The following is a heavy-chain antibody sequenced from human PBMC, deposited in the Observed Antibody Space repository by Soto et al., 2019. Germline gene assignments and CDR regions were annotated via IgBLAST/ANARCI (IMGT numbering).Heavy chain of an antibody. CDR1: GFSLSTSGVG. J-gene: IGHJ4*02. CDR3: AHAPTAMVAQY. CDR2: IYWDDDK. V-gene: IGHV2-5*02. D-gene: IGHD5-18*01. Sequence: QITLKESGPTLVKPTQTLTLTCTFSGFSLSTSGVGVGWIRQPPGKALEWLSLIYWDDDKRYSPSLKSRLTITKDTSKNQVVFTMTNMDPVDTATSYCAHAPTAMVAQYWGQGTLVTVSS.